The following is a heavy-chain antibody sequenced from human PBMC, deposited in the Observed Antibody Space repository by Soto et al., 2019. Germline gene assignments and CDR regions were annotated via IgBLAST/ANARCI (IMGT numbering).Heavy chain of an antibody. CDR2: INIDGTRI. D-gene: IGHD3-22*01. CDR1: GFTFSSYW. Sequence: EVQLVESGGGLVQPGGSLRLSCAASGFTFSSYWMHWVRQAPGKGLVWVSRINIDGTRISYADSVKGRCTISRDNAKNTLYMEMKSLRVEDTAVYYCVRGDGDRYDGNGYLGRHWGQGTLVTVSS. V-gene: IGHV3-74*01. CDR3: VRGDGDRYDGNGYLGRH. J-gene: IGHJ4*02.